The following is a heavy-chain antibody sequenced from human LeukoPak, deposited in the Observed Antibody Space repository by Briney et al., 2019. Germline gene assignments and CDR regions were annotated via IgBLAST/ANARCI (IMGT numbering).Heavy chain of an antibody. CDR1: GYSISSGYY. D-gene: IGHD2-15*01. V-gene: IGHV4-38-2*02. CDR3: ARGYCSGGSCYSDY. Sequence: PSETLSLTCTVSGYSISSGYYWSWIRQPPGKGLEWIGSIYHSGSTYYNPSLKSRVTISVDTSKNQFSLKLSSVTAADTAVYYCARGYCSGGSCYSDYWGQGTLVTVSS. CDR2: IYHSGST. J-gene: IGHJ4*02.